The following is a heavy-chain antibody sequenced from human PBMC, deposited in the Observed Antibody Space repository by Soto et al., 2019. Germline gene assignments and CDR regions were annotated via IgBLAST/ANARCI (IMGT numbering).Heavy chain of an antibody. CDR3: AKGGLQSGYYYYYGMDV. J-gene: IGHJ6*02. CDR2: ISAYNGNT. CDR1: GYTLTSYG. V-gene: IGHV1-18*01. D-gene: IGHD4-4*01. Sequence: ASVKVSCKASGYTLTSYGISWVRQAPGQGLEWMGWISAYNGNTNYAQKLQGRVTMTTDTSTSTAYMELRSLRSDDTAVYYCAKGGLQSGYYYYYGMDVWGQGTTVTVSS.